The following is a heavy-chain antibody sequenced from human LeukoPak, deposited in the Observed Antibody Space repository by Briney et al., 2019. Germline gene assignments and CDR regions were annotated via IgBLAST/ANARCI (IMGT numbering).Heavy chain of an antibody. J-gene: IGHJ5*02. D-gene: IGHD3-22*01. CDR3: ARGSYYYDSSGYYGWFDP. CDR2: ISSSSSYI. V-gene: IGHV3-21*01. CDR1: GFTFSSYS. Sequence: GGSLRLSCAASGFTFSSYSMNWVRQAPGKGLEWVSSISSSSSYIYYADSVKGRFTISRDNAKNSLYLQMNSLRAEDTAVYYYARGSYYYDSSGYYGWFDPWGQGTLVTVSS.